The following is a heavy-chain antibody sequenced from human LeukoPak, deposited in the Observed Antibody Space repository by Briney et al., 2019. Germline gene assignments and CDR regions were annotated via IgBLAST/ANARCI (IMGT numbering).Heavy chain of an antibody. CDR1: GFTFRSYW. CDR2: INQDERDR. J-gene: IGHJ4*02. CDR3: ASDSSGYYRIFDY. V-gene: IGHV3-7*01. Sequence: GGSLRLSCAASGFTFRSYWMSWVRQAPGKGLEWVANINQDERDRYYVDSVKGRFTISRDNAKNSLYLQMNSLRAEDTAVYYCASDSSGYYRIFDYWGQGTLVTVSS. D-gene: IGHD3-22*01.